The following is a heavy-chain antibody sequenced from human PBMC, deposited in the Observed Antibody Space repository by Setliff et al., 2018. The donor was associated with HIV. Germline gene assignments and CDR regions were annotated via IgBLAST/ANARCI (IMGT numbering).Heavy chain of an antibody. J-gene: IGHJ5*02. CDR2: IYYSGST. CDR1: GGSISSSTYY. V-gene: IGHV4-39*07. Sequence: SETLSLTCTVSGGSISSSTYYWGWIRQPPGKGLEWIGSIYYSGSTYYNPSLKSRVTISVDTSKNQFSLKLSSVTAADTAMYYCTRVGTYGVGGWFDPWGQGSLVTV. CDR3: TRVGTYGVGGWFDP. D-gene: IGHD3-16*01.